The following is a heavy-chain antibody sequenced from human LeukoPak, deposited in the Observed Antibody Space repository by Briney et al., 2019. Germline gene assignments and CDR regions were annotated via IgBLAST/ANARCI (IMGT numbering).Heavy chain of an antibody. CDR2: INPDDSHT. J-gene: IGHJ4*02. CDR1: GYRFTDHW. D-gene: IGHD2/OR15-2a*01. CDR3: ARNTGGTLNI. Sequence: GESLQISCPASGYRFTDHWITWVRQTPGQGLQWMGRINPDDSHTQFIVSLQGYITIYADKYINTVHLQWTSLRASNSATYFCARNTGGTLNIWGQGTLVTASS. V-gene: IGHV5-10-1*01.